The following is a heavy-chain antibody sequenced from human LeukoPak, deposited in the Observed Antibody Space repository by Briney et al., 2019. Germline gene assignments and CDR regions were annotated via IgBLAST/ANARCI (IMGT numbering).Heavy chain of an antibody. J-gene: IGHJ6*02. CDR2: IYYSGST. CDR3: AQGPLYRLHGMDV. V-gene: IGHV4-59*01. D-gene: IGHD3-16*02. Sequence: SETLSLTCTVSGGSISSYHWSWMRQPPGKGLEWIGYIYYSGSTNYNPSLKSRVTISVDTSKNQFSLKLSSVTVADTAVYYCAQGPLYRLHGMDVWGQGTTVTVSS. CDR1: GGSISSYH.